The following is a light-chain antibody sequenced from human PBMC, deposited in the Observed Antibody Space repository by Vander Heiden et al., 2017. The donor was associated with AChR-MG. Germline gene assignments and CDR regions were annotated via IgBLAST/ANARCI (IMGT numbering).Light chain of an antibody. CDR1: QSVISSY. J-gene: IGKJ1*01. V-gene: IGKV3-20*01. CDR3: QQYGSSPRT. CDR2: GAS. Sequence: VLTPSPGTRSLSHEELATLSCRASQSVISSYLAWYQQKPGQAPRLLIYGASSRATGIPDRFSGSGSGTDFTLTISRLEPEDFAVYYCQQYGSSPRTFGQGTKVEIK.